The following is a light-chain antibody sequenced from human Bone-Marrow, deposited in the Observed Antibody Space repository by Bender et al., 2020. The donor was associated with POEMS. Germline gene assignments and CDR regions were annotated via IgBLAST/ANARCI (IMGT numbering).Light chain of an antibody. J-gene: IGLJ2*01. Sequence: QSALTQPASVSGSPGQSITISCTGTSSDFASFNYVSWYQHHPGKAPKLIIYDVTKRPSGVSNRFSGFKSGNTASLTISGLQAEDEADYDCCSYAGSSTVVFGGGTKLTVI. CDR3: CSYAGSSTVV. CDR2: DVT. V-gene: IGLV2-23*02. CDR1: SSDFASFNY.